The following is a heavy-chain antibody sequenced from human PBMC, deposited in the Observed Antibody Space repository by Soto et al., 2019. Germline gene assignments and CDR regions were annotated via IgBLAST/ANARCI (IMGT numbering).Heavy chain of an antibody. CDR1: GGTFSSYT. CDR3: ARDGSGYFDY. V-gene: IGHV1-69*08. Sequence: QVQLVQSGAEVKKPGSSVKVSCKASGGTFSSYTISWVRQAPGQGLEWMGRIIPILGIANYAQKFQGRVTITADKSTSTAYMELSSLRSEDTAVYYCARDGSGYFDYWGKGTLVTVSS. D-gene: IGHD3-10*01. J-gene: IGHJ4*02. CDR2: IIPILGIA.